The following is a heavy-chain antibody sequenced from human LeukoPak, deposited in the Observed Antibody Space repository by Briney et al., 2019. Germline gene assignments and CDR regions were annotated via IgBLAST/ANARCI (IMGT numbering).Heavy chain of an antibody. J-gene: IGHJ4*02. CDR3: AKDRHDFWSGYYFDY. V-gene: IGHV3-23*01. CDR2: ISGSGGST. D-gene: IGHD3-3*01. Sequence: GGSLRLSCAASGFTFSSYAMSWVRQAPGKGLEWVSAISGSGGSTYYADSVKGRFTISRDNSKNTLYLQMNSLRAEDTAVYYCAKDRHDFWSGYYFDYWGQGTLVTVSS. CDR1: GFTFSSYA.